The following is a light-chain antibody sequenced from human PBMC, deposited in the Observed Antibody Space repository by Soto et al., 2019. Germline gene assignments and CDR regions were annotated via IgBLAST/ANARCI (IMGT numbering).Light chain of an antibody. Sequence: QSVLTQPAAVSGSTGQSITISCTGTSSDVGYYNLVSWYQQHPGKAHKLIIYEVNKRPSGFSNRFSGSKSGNTASLTISWLQAEDEADYYCCSYAGNNNYVFGTGTKVTVL. CDR2: EVN. V-gene: IGLV2-23*02. CDR3: CSYAGNNNYV. CDR1: SSDVGYYNL. J-gene: IGLJ1*01.